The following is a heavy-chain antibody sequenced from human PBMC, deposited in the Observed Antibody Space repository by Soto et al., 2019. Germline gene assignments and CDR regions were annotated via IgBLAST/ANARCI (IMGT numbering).Heavy chain of an antibody. V-gene: IGHV1-69*12. J-gene: IGHJ2*01. Sequence: QGQLVQSGAEVKKPESSVKVSCKASGGTFSNYPISWVRQAPGQGLERMGGIIPIFGTVNYAQKFQGRVTITADESTSTAYMELSSLRSEDTAVYYCARGNHRWLQLWYFDLWGRGTLVTVSS. CDR2: IIPIFGTV. CDR3: ARGNHRWLQLWYFDL. D-gene: IGHD5-12*01. CDR1: GGTFSNYP.